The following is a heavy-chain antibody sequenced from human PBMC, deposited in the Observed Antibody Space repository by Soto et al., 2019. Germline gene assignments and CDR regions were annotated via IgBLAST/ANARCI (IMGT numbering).Heavy chain of an antibody. D-gene: IGHD1-26*01. V-gene: IGHV4-34*01. J-gene: IGHJ6*02. CDR3: ARPGSRALYYYYYGMDV. CDR1: GGSFSGYY. CDR2: INHSGST. Sequence: NPSETLSLTCAVYGGSFSGYYWSWIRQPPGKGLEWIGEINHSGSTNYNPSLKSRVTISVDTSKNQFSLKLSSVTAADTAVYYCARPGSRALYYYYYGMDVWGQGTTVTVSS.